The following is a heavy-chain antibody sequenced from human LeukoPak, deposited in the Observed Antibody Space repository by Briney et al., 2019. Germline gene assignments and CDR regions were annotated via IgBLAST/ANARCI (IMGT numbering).Heavy chain of an antibody. CDR1: GYTFTSYD. CDR3: AAPLPNGGSYGYY. CDR2: MNPNSGNT. V-gene: IGHV1-8*01. Sequence: EASVKVSCKASGYTFTSYDINWVRQATGQGLEWMGWMNPNSGNTGYAQKFQGRVTITRDMSTSTAYMELSSLRSEDTAVYYCAAPLPNGGSYGYYWGQGTLVTVSS. J-gene: IGHJ4*02. D-gene: IGHD1-26*01.